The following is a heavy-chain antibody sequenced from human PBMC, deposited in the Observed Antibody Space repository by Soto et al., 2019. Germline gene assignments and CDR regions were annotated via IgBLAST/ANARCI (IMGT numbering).Heavy chain of an antibody. CDR1: GYDFSTYW. J-gene: IGHJ4*02. Sequence: GESLKISCKGSGYDFSTYWISWVRLMPGKGLEWMGRVDGADSYTNYNPSLQGHVTISSDKSVNPAYLQWGSLQASDTAVYFCARHHIPSKSLSFFDYWGQGTLVTVSS. CDR2: VDGADSYT. D-gene: IGHD2-21*01. CDR3: ARHHIPSKSLSFFDY. V-gene: IGHV5-10-1*01.